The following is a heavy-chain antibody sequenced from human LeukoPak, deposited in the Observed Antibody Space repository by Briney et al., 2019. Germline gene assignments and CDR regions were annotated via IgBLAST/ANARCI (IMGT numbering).Heavy chain of an antibody. J-gene: IGHJ4*02. CDR2: FDPEDGET. V-gene: IGHV1-24*01. CDR3: ATLGLYDYVWGSYRVY. D-gene: IGHD3-16*02. CDR1: GYTFTSYY. Sequence: GASVKVSCKASGYTFTSYYMHWVRQAPGKGLEWMGGFDPEDGETVYAQKFQGRVTMTEDTSTDTAYMELSSLRSEDTAVYYCATLGLYDYVWGSYRVYWGQGTLVTVSS.